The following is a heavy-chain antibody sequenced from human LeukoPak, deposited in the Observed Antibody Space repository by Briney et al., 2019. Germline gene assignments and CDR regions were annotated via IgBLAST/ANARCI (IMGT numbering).Heavy chain of an antibody. Sequence: PGGSLRLSCAASGFTFSTYTMSWVRRAPGKGLEWVSSIGASGGSTNYAHFVKGRFTISRDNSKNTLYLQMNNLRAEDTAVYYCATYSSSNGREFQYWGQGTLVTVSS. CDR2: IGASGGST. V-gene: IGHV3-23*01. D-gene: IGHD2-2*01. J-gene: IGHJ1*01. CDR3: ATYSSSNGREFQY. CDR1: GFTFSTYT.